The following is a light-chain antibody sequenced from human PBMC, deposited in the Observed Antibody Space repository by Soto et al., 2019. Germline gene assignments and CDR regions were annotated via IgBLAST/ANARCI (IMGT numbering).Light chain of an antibody. CDR2: DVS. J-gene: IGLJ1*01. CDR3: TSYTGNSHRYV. Sequence: QSVLTQPASVSGSPGQSITISCTGTSSDIGHYKYVSWYQQHPGKAPKLIIYDVSNRPSGVSDRFSGSKSGNTASLTISGLQAEDEADYYCTSYTGNSHRYVFGTGTKVTVL. V-gene: IGLV2-14*03. CDR1: SSDIGHYKY.